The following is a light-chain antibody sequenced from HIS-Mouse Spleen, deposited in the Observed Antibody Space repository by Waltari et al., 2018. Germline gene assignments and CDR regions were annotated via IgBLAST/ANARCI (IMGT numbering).Light chain of an antibody. CDR1: SSDVGGYNY. CDR2: DVS. J-gene: IGLJ1*01. CDR3: SSYTSSSTYV. Sequence: QSPLTQPASVSGSPGPSTTISCTGTSSDVGGYNYVSWYQQHPGKAPTRMIYDVSNRPSGVSNRFSGSQSGNTASLTICGLQAEDEADYYCSSYTSSSTYVFGAGTKVTVL. V-gene: IGLV2-14*03.